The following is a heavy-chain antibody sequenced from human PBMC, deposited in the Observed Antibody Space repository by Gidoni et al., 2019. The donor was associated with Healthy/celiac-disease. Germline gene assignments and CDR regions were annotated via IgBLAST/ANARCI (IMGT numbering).Heavy chain of an antibody. J-gene: IGHJ4*02. CDR2: ISYDGSNK. D-gene: IGHD3-22*01. CDR1: GFTFSSYA. Sequence: QVQLVESGGGVVQPGRSLRLSCAASGFTFSSYAMHWVRQAPGKGLEWVAVISYDGSNKYYADSVKGRFTISRDNSKNTLYLQMNSLRAEDTAVYYCASSVYYDSSGIIALDYWGQGTLVTVSS. CDR3: ASSVYYDSSGIIALDY. V-gene: IGHV3-30-3*01.